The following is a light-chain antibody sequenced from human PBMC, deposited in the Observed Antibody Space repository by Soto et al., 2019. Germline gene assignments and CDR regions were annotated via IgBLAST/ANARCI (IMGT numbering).Light chain of an antibody. CDR2: DIS. Sequence: EIVLTQSPATLSLSPGERATLSCRASQDILTKIAWYQQKPGQAPRLLIYDISSRATGIPDRFSGSVSGTDFTLTITRLEPEDFAVFYCQQYGSSEIIFGQGTRLEI. J-gene: IGKJ5*01. V-gene: IGKV3-20*01. CDR3: QQYGSSEII. CDR1: QDILTK.